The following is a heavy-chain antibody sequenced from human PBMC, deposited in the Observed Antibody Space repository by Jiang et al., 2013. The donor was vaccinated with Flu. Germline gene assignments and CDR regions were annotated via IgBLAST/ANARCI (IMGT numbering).Heavy chain of an antibody. CDR2: INPNSGDT. D-gene: IGHD2-2*02. CDR1: GYTFTGYY. Sequence: GAEVKKPGASVKVSCKASGYTFTGYYMHWVRQAPGQGLEWMGWINPNSGDTNYAQKFQGWVTMTRDTSISTAYMELSRLRSDDTAVYYCARDLSPPYCSSTSCYTNWFDPWGQGTLVTVSS. V-gene: IGHV1-2*04. CDR3: ARDLSPPYCSSTSCYTNWFDP. J-gene: IGHJ5*02.